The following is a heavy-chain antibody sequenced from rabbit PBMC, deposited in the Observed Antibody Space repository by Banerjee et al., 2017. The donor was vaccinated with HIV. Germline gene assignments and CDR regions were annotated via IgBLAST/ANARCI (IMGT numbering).Heavy chain of an antibody. CDR2: INTGSSGTT. J-gene: IGHJ6*01. CDR1: GFSFSSSYW. Sequence: QEQLEESGGALVKPEGSLTLTCTASGFSFSSSYWICWVRQAPGKGLEWIACINTGSSGTTYYASWAKGRFTTSKTSSTTVTLQMTSLTAADTATYFCARKRAGGAGDLWGPGTLVTVS. V-gene: IGHV1S45*01. D-gene: IGHD4-2*01. CDR3: ARKRAGGAGDL.